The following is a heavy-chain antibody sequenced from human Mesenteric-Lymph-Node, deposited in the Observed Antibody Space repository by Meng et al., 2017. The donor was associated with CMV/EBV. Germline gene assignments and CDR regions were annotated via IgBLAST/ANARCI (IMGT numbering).Heavy chain of an antibody. CDR3: ARVGDGSGSYYTDHGLDV. CDR1: GYTFTGYY. Sequence: ASGKVSCKASGYTFTGYYIHWGRQAPGQGLEWRGWMNPNSGATNYAQKFQGRVTMTRDTSISTAYMELSRLTSDDTAVYYCARVGDGSGSYYTDHGLDVWGQGTTVTVSS. J-gene: IGHJ6*02. V-gene: IGHV1-2*02. D-gene: IGHD3-10*01. CDR2: MNPNSGAT.